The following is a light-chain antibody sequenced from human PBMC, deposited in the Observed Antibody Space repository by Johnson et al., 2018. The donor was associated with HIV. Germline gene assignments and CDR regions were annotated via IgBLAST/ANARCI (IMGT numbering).Light chain of an antibody. CDR1: SSNIANNY. J-gene: IGLJ1*01. CDR2: DNS. V-gene: IGLV1-51*01. Sequence: QSVLTQPPSVSAAPGQKVTISCSGSSSNIANNYVSWYQQLPGTAPKLLIYDNSKRPSGIPDRFSGSKSGTSATLVITGLQPGDEADYYCGTWDSSLSAFYVFGTGTKVTVL. CDR3: GTWDSSLSAFYV.